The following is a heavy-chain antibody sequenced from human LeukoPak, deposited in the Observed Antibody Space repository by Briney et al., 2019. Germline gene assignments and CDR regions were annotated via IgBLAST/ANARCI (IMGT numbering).Heavy chain of an antibody. J-gene: IGHJ4*02. Sequence: GGSLRLSCAASGFTFSSYWMSWVRQAPGKGLEWVANIKQDGSEKYYVDSVKGRFTISRDNARNSLFLQMNSLRAEDTAVYYCARAPTVLVGYCSSSSCQADYWGQGTLVTVSP. V-gene: IGHV3-7*01. CDR3: ARAPTVLVGYCSSSSCQADY. CDR1: GFTFSSYW. CDR2: IKQDGSEK. D-gene: IGHD2-2*01.